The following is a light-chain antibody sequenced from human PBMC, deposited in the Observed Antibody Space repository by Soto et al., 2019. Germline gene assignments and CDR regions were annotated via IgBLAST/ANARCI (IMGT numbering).Light chain of an antibody. CDR1: QLINGY. J-gene: IGKJ1*01. V-gene: IGKV1-39*01. CDR3: QQTYSPLRT. Sequence: DIQLTQSPSSLSASLGDRVTISCRASQLINGYLNWYQQKPGKAPRLLIYTASNLQSGVPSRFSGTRSGTDFTLIISDPQAEDFATYYCQQTYSPLRTFGQGTRVEIK. CDR2: TAS.